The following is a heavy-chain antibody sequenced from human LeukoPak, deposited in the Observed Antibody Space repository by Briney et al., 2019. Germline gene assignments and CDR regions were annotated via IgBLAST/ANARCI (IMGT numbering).Heavy chain of an antibody. J-gene: IGHJ5*02. CDR1: GYTFTDYY. CDR2: INPNSGGT. D-gene: IGHD1-26*01. CDR3: ARDNSVGDNAWWFDP. Sequence: ASVKVSCKASGYTFTDYYMHWVRQAPGQGLEWMGWINPNSGGTNYAQKFQGRVTMTRDMSTSTDYMELSSLRSEDTAIYYCARDNSVGDNAWWFDPWGQGTLVTVSS. V-gene: IGHV1-2*02.